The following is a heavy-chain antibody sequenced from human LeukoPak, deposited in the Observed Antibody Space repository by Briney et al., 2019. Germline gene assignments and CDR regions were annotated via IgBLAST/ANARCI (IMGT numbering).Heavy chain of an antibody. V-gene: IGHV3-48*02. J-gene: IGHJ4*02. CDR3: ARVKEGTYDILTVDY. CDR2: ISSRSGTI. CDR1: GFTFTTYV. D-gene: IGHD3-9*01. Sequence: GGSLRLPRAASGFTFTTYVMNGAPEAPGKGVVEVSYISSRSGTIDYADSVKGRFTISRDNAKNSLYLQMNRLRDEDTAVYYCARVKEGTYDILTVDYWGQGTLVTVAS.